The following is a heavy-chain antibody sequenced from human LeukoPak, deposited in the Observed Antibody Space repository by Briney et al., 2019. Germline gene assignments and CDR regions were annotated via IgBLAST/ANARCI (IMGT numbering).Heavy chain of an antibody. CDR1: GYTFTGYY. CDR2: INPNTGDT. CDR3: ATGGYSYGASYYYYMDV. J-gene: IGHJ6*03. V-gene: IGHV1-2*02. D-gene: IGHD5-18*01. Sequence: ASVKVSCKASGYTFTGYYMHWVRQAPGQGLEWMGWINPNTGDTNFAQKFQGRVTMTRDTSISTAYMELSRLRSDDTAVYYCATGGYSYGASYYYYMDVWGKGTTVTISS.